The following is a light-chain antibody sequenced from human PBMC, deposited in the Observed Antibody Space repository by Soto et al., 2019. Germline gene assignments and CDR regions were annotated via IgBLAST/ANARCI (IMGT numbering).Light chain of an antibody. Sequence: EIVLTQSPGTLSLSPVERATLSCRASQSVSSSYLAWYQQKPGQAPRLLIYGASSRPTGIPDRFSGSGSGTDFTLTISRLEPEDFAVYYCKQYGSSGTFGQGTKVDIK. CDR3: KQYGSSGT. CDR1: QSVSSSY. V-gene: IGKV3-20*01. CDR2: GAS. J-gene: IGKJ1*01.